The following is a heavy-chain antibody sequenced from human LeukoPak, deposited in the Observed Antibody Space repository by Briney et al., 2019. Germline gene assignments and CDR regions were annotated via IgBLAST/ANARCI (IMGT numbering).Heavy chain of an antibody. CDR1: GGSFSGYY. Sequence: SETLSLTCAVYGGSFSGYYWSWIRQPPGKGLEWIGEINHSGSTNYNPSLKSRVTISVDTSKNQFSLKLSSVTAADTAVYYCARRGRGYGSGSYSNGNWFDPWGQGTLVTVSS. D-gene: IGHD3-10*01. J-gene: IGHJ5*02. CDR3: ARRGRGYGSGSYSNGNWFDP. CDR2: INHSGST. V-gene: IGHV4-34*01.